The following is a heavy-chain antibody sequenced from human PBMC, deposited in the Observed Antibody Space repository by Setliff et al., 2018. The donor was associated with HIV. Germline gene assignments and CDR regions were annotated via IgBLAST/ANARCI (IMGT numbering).Heavy chain of an antibody. J-gene: IGHJ6*04. D-gene: IGHD1-1*01. CDR2: IYTSGNT. CDR1: GDSISSGPYY. CDR3: ARLGEHDTGDLDV. V-gene: IGHV4-61*09. Sequence: TLSLTCSVSGDSISSGPYYWAWIRQPPGKGLEWIGHIYTSGNTNYNPSLKSRVSISVATSKNQFFLSLTSVTAADSAVYYCARLGEHDTGDLDVWGKGTTVTVSS.